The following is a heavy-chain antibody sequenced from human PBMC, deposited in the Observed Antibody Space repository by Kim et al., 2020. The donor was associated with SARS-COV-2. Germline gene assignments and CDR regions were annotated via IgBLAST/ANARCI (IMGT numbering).Heavy chain of an antibody. V-gene: IGHV3-66*01. Sequence: GGSLRLSCAASGFTVSSNYMSWVRQAPGKGLEGVSVIYSGGSTYYADSVTGRFTISRDTSKNTLYPQMNGLRAEDTAVYYCARDATDYGDYWSGYYYGMDVWGQGTTVTVSS. CDR3: ARDATDYGDYWSGYYYGMDV. J-gene: IGHJ6*02. CDR1: GFTVSSNY. CDR2: IYSGGST. D-gene: IGHD4-17*01.